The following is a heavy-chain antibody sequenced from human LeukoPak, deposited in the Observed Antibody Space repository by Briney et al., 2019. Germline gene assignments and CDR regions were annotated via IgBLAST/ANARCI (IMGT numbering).Heavy chain of an antibody. CDR1: GFTFSSYW. D-gene: IGHD6-6*01. V-gene: IGHV3-7*01. J-gene: IGHJ4*02. CDR2: IKQDGSEK. CDR3: ARDYEYSSSSGDY. Sequence: GGSLRLSCAASGFTFSSYWMSWVRQAPGKGLEWVANIKQDGSEKYYVDSVKGRFTISRDNSKNTLYLQMNSLRAEDTAVYYCARDYEYSSSSGDYWGQGTLVTVSS.